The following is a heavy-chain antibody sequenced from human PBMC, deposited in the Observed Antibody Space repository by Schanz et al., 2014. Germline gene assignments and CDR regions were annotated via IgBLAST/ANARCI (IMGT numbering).Heavy chain of an antibody. D-gene: IGHD2-21*01. Sequence: QVQLVQSGAEVKKPGVSVKVSCKASGYTFTTYYIHWVRQAPGQGLEWMGKINPSGGSTSYAQKFQGRVTMTRDTSTSTVYMELSSLRSEDTAVYYCATGPHIVVAFDYWGQGTLVTVSS. J-gene: IGHJ4*02. V-gene: IGHV1-46*01. CDR2: INPSGGST. CDR3: ATGPHIVVAFDY. CDR1: GYTFTTYY.